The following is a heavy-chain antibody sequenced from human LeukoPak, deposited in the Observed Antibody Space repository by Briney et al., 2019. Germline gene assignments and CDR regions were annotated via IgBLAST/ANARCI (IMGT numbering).Heavy chain of an antibody. Sequence: ASVKVSCKASGYTFTSYDINWVRQATGQGLEWMGWMNPNSGNTGYAQKFQGRVTMTRNTSISTAYMELSSLRSEDTAVYYCARRPPVGATRGDAFDIWGQGTMVTVSS. V-gene: IGHV1-8*01. CDR3: ARRPPVGATRGDAFDI. CDR1: GYTFTSYD. D-gene: IGHD1-26*01. J-gene: IGHJ3*02. CDR2: MNPNSGNT.